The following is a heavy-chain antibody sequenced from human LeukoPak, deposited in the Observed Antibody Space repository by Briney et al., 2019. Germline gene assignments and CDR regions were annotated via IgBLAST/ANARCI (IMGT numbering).Heavy chain of an antibody. Sequence: SGPTLVNPTQTLTLTCTFSGFSLSPSGMCVSWIRQPPGKALEWLARIDWDDDKYYSTSLKTRLTISKDTSKNQVVLTMTNMDPVDTATYYCARMISSSSSLDYWGQGTLVTVSS. CDR1: GFSLSPSGMC. CDR2: IDWDDDK. J-gene: IGHJ4*02. CDR3: ARMISSSSSLDY. D-gene: IGHD6-6*01. V-gene: IGHV2-70*11.